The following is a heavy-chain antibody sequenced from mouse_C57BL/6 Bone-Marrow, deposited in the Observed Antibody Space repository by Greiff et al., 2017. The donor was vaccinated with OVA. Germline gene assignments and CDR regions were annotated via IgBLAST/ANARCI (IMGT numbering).Heavy chain of an antibody. Sequence: QVQLKQPGAELVKPGASVKLSCKASGYTFTSYWMQWVKQRPGQGLEWIGEIDPSDSYTNYNQKFKGKATLTVDTSSSTAYMQLSSLTSEDSAVYYCARDDYDGYYAMDYWGQGTSVTASS. J-gene: IGHJ4*01. D-gene: IGHD2-4*01. CDR1: GYTFTSYW. V-gene: IGHV1-50*01. CDR2: IDPSDSYT. CDR3: ARDDYDGYYAMDY.